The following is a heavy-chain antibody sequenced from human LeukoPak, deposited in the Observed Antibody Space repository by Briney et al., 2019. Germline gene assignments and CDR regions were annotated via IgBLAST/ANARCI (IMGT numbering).Heavy chain of an antibody. CDR3: ARHLAAGRPAFDI. Sequence: SETLSLTCAVYGGSFSGYYWTWIRQPPRRGLEWIGDINYSATTAYNPSLKSRVTISVDTSKDQFSLRLSSVTAADTAVYYCARHLAAGRPAFDIWGRGKMVTVSS. D-gene: IGHD2-15*01. J-gene: IGHJ3*02. V-gene: IGHV4-59*08. CDR2: INYSATT. CDR1: GGSFSGYY.